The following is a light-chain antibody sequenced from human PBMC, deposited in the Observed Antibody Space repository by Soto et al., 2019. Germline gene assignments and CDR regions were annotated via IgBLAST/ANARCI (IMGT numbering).Light chain of an antibody. CDR2: LNSDGSH. J-gene: IGLJ2*01. V-gene: IGLV4-69*01. CDR1: SGHSSYV. CDR3: QTWGTGIVV. Sequence: QPVLTQSPSASASLGASVKLTCTLSSGHSSYVIAWHQQQPEEGPRYLMKLNSDGSHTKGDGIPDRFSGSSSEAERYLTISSLQSEDEADYYCQTWGTGIVVFGGGTKLTVL.